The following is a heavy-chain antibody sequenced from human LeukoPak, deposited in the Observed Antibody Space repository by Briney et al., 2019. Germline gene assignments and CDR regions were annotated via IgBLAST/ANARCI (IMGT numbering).Heavy chain of an antibody. CDR2: IRYDGSNK. V-gene: IGHV3-30*02. J-gene: IGHJ4*02. Sequence: HPGRSLRLSCAASGFTFSSYGMHWVRQAPGKGLEWVAFIRYDGSNKYYADSVKGRFTISRDNSKNTLYLQMNSLRAEDTAVYYCAKDPQKWESYFDYWGQGTLVTVSS. D-gene: IGHD1-26*01. CDR3: AKDPQKWESYFDY. CDR1: GFTFSSYG.